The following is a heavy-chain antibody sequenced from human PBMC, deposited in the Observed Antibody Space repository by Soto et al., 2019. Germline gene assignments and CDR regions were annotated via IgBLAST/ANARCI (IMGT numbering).Heavy chain of an antibody. CDR2: ISSSSSYI. V-gene: IGHV3-21*01. CDR1: GFTFSSYS. D-gene: IGHD5-18*01. J-gene: IGHJ4*02. Sequence: EVQLVESGGGLVKPGGSLRLSCAASGFTFSSYSMNWVRXAPGKGLXWVSSISSSSSYIYYADSVKGRFTISRDNAXXXXXLXXXXXXXXXXXXXXCARDQPGYSYGYGLGYWGQGTLVTVSS. CDR3: ARDQPGYSYGYGLGY.